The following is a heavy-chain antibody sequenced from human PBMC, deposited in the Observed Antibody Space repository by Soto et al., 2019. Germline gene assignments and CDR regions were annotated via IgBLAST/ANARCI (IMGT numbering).Heavy chain of an antibody. CDR1: GFTFSSYG. CDR2: IWYDGSNK. D-gene: IGHD5-18*01. Sequence: ESGGGVVQPGRSLRLSCAASGFTFSSYGMDWVRQAPGKGLEWVAVIWYDGSNKYYADSVKGRFTISRDNSKNTLYLQMNSLRAEDTAVYYCARDPGDTAFDIWGQGTMVTVSS. CDR3: ARDPGDTAFDI. V-gene: IGHV3-33*01. J-gene: IGHJ3*02.